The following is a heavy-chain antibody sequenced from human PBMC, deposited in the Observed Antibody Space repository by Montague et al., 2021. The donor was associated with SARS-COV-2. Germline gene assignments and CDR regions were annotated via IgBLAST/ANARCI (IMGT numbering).Heavy chain of an antibody. D-gene: IGHD2-8*01. CDR1: GFTFSDYY. V-gene: IGHV3-11*03. J-gene: IGHJ6*02. CDR2: ISSSSSYT. Sequence: SLRLSCAASGFTFSDYYMSWIRQAPGKGLEWVSYISSSSSYTSYADSVKGRFTISRDNAKNSLYLQMNSLRAEDTAVYYCARGLMVYNGMDVWGQGTTVTVSS. CDR3: ARGLMVYNGMDV.